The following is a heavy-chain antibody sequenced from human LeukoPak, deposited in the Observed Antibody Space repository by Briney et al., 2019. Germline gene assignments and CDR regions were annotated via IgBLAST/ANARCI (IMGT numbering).Heavy chain of an antibody. Sequence: GGSLRLSCAASGFTFDDYGMSWVRQGPGKGLQWVSGINWDGSSTGYVDSVKGRFTISRDNAKNSLYLQMNSLRVEDTAVYYCARLTMVRGASDYWGQGTLVTVSS. V-gene: IGHV3-20*04. CDR3: ARLTMVRGASDY. J-gene: IGHJ4*02. CDR2: INWDGSST. CDR1: GFTFDDYG. D-gene: IGHD3-10*01.